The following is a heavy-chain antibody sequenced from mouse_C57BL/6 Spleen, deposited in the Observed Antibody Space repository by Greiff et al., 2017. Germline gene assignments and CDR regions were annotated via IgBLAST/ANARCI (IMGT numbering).Heavy chain of an antibody. Sequence: VQLQQSGPELVKPGASVKISCTASGYAFSSSWMNWVKQRPGKGLEWIGRIYPGDGDTNYDGKFKGKATLTADKSSSTAYMQLSSLTSEDSAVYFCARGPYFDYWGQGTTLTVSS. CDR1: GYAFSSSW. CDR2: IYPGDGDT. J-gene: IGHJ2*01. CDR3: ARGPYFDY. V-gene: IGHV1-82*01.